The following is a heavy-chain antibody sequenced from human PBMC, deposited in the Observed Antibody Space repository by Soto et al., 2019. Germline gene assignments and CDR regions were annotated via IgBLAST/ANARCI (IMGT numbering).Heavy chain of an antibody. D-gene: IGHD3-22*01. J-gene: IGHJ4*02. CDR1: GFTFSHYS. Sequence: QPGGSLRLSCAASGFTFSHYSLHWVRQAPGKGLEWISYISTSSTATYYADSVKGRFTVSRDNGNKLLFLQMNSLTNEDTAVYYCARESLQFYDSDGLHASWGPGPLVTVSS. V-gene: IGHV3-48*02. CDR3: ARESLQFYDSDGLHAS. CDR2: ISTSSTAT.